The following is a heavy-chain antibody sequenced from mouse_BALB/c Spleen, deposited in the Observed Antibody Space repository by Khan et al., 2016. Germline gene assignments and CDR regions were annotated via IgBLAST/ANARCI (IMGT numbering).Heavy chain of an antibody. CDR1: GFSLTSYG. V-gene: IGHV2-2*02. CDR3: ARKMRDGYFFDY. CDR2: IWSGGST. D-gene: IGHD2-3*01. Sequence: VELVESGPGLVQPSQSLSITCTVSGFSLTSYGVHWVRQSPGKGLEWLGVIWSGGSTDYNAAFISRLSISKDNSKSQVFFKMNSLQANDTAIYYCARKMRDGYFFDYWGQGTTLTVSS. J-gene: IGHJ2*01.